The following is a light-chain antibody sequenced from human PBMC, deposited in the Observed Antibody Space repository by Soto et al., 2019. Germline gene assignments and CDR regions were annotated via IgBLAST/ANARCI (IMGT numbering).Light chain of an antibody. CDR3: QQFNSYP. CDR2: DAS. CDR1: QGISSA. V-gene: IGKV1-13*02. Sequence: AIQLTQSPSSLSASVGDRVTITCRASQGISSALAWYQQKPGKAPKLLIYDASSLESGVPSRFSGSGSGTDFNLTISSLQPEDFATYYCQQFNSYPFGGGTKVEIK. J-gene: IGKJ4*01.